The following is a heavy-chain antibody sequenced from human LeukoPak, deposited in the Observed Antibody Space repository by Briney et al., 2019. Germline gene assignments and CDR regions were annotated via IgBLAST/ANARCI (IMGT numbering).Heavy chain of an antibody. J-gene: IGHJ5*02. V-gene: IGHV1-18*01. CDR2: ISAYNGNT. CDR3: ARAPMVWGVIHWFDP. Sequence: ASVKVSCKASGYTLTSYGISWVRQAPGQGLEWMGWISAYNGNTNYAQKLQGRVTMTTDTSTSTAYMELRSLRSDDTAVYYCARAPMVWGVIHWFDPWGQGTLVTVSS. D-gene: IGHD3-10*01. CDR1: GYTLTSYG.